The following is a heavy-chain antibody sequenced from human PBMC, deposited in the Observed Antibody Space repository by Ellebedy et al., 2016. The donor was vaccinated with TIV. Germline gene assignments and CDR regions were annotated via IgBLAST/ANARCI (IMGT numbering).Heavy chain of an antibody. CDR3: ARDRAFFGGSYLFDY. Sequence: GESLKISCAASGFTFSNAWMNWVRQAPGKGLEWVTLISYDGSNKYYADSVKGRFTISRDNSKHTVYLQMNSLRAEDTAVYYCARDRAFFGGSYLFDYWGQGTLVTVSS. V-gene: IGHV3-30-3*01. CDR1: GFTFSNAW. J-gene: IGHJ4*02. CDR2: ISYDGSNK. D-gene: IGHD1-26*01.